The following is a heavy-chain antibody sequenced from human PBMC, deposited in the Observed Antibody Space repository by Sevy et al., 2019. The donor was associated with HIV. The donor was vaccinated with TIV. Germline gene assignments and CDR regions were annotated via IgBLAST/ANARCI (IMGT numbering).Heavy chain of an antibody. V-gene: IGHV3-21*01. D-gene: IGHD3-10*01. J-gene: IGHJ4*02. CDR1: GFTFSSYS. CDR3: ARDRGELFDY. CDR2: ISSSSSYI. Sequence: GGSLRLSCAASGFTFSSYSMNWVRQAPGKGLGWVSSISSSSSYIYYADSVKGRFTISRDNAKNSLYLQMNSLRAEDTAVYYCARDRGELFDYWGQGTLVTVSS.